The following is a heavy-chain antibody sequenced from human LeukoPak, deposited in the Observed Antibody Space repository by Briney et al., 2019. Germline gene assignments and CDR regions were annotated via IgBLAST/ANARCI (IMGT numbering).Heavy chain of an antibody. D-gene: IGHD3-3*01. CDR2: FDPEDGET. CDR3: ATPLDFWSGYYY. CDR1: GYTLTELS. V-gene: IGHV1-24*01. J-gene: IGHJ4*02. Sequence: ASVKVSCKVSGYTLTELSMHWVRQAPGKGLEWMGGFDPEDGETIYAQKFQGRVTMTKDTSTDTAYMELSSLRSEDTAVYYCATPLDFWSGYYYWGQGTLVTVSS.